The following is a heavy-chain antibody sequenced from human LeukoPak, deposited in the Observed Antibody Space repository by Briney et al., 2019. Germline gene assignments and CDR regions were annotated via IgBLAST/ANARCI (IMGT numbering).Heavy chain of an antibody. V-gene: IGHV1-2*02. Sequence: ASVKVSCKASGYTFTGYYMHWVRQAPGQGLEWMGWINPNSGGTNYAQKSQGRVTMTRDTSISTAYMELSRLRSDDTAVYYCARYAGEQLAQIDYWGQGTLVTVSS. D-gene: IGHD6-6*01. CDR3: ARYAGEQLAQIDY. CDR2: INPNSGGT. CDR1: GYTFTGYY. J-gene: IGHJ4*02.